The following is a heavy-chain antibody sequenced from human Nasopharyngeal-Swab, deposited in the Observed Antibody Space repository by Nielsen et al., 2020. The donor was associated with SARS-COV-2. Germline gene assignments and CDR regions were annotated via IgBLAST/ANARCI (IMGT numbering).Heavy chain of an antibody. J-gene: IGHJ6*02. CDR3: ARGGGGGDSGWYLSPYYYYGMDV. Sequence: WIRQPPGKGLECIGEINHSGITNYNPSPKSRGTISLDTSKNQFSLKLSSVTAADTAVYYCARGGGGGDSGWYLSPYYYYGMDVWGQGTTVTVSS. D-gene: IGHD6-19*01. CDR2: INHSGIT. V-gene: IGHV4-34*01.